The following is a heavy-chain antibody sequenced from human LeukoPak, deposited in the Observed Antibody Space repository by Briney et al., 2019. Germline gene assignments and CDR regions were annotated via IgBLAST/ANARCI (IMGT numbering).Heavy chain of an antibody. D-gene: IGHD6-6*01. V-gene: IGHV3-30*09. Sequence: GRSLRLSCAASGFTFDDYAMHWVRQAPGKGLEWVAFISHDGSTKYYADSVKGRFAISRDNSQSTLHLQMNSLRAEDAAVFYCARDWARDALDIWGQGTMVTVSS. J-gene: IGHJ3*02. CDR1: GFTFDDYA. CDR3: ARDWARDALDI. CDR2: ISHDGSTK.